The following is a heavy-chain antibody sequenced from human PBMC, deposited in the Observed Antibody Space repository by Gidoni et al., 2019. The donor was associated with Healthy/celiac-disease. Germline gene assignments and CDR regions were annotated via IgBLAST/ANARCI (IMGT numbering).Heavy chain of an antibody. J-gene: IGHJ6*02. CDR1: GFTFSIYG. Sequence: QVQLVESGGGVVQPGRSLRLSCAASGFTFSIYGMHWVRQAPGKGLEWVAVISYDGSNKYYADSVKGRFTISRDNSKNTLYLQMNSLRAEDTAVYYCAKDQGSLHYYYYGMDVWGQGTTVTVSS. D-gene: IGHD3-10*01. CDR2: ISYDGSNK. CDR3: AKDQGSLHYYYYGMDV. V-gene: IGHV3-30*18.